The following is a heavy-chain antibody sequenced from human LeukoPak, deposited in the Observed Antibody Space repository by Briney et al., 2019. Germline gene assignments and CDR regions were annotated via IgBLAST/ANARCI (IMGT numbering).Heavy chain of an antibody. CDR1: GGTFSSYA. J-gene: IGHJ6*02. V-gene: IGHV1-69*13. CDR3: ARALSWGGGMDV. Sequence: SVKVSCKASGGTFSSYAISWVRQAPGQGLEWMGGIIPIFGTANYAQKFQGGVTITADESTSTAYMELSSLRSEDTAVYYCARALSWGGGMDVWGQGTTVTVSS. D-gene: IGHD1-26*01. CDR2: IIPIFGTA.